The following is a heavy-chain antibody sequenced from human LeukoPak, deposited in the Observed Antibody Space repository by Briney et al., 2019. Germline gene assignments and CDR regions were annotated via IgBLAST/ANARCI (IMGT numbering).Heavy chain of an antibody. CDR2: IDGSGDTI. Sequence: GGSLRLSCAASGFTFSDYSTNWVRQAPGKGLEWVSYIDGSGDTIYYADSVKGRFTISRDNAKNSLDLQMNSLRDEDTAVYYCSRRFDCWGQGTLVTVSS. CDR3: SRRFDC. V-gene: IGHV3-48*02. J-gene: IGHJ4*02. CDR1: GFTFSDYS.